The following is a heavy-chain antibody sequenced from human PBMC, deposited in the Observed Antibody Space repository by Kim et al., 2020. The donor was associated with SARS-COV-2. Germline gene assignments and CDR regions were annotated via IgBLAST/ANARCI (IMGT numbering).Heavy chain of an antibody. CDR3: ARVGHQLLFAAFDI. D-gene: IGHD2-2*01. J-gene: IGHJ3*02. CDR1: GFTFSSYG. V-gene: IGHV3-33*01. CDR2: IWYDGSNK. Sequence: GGSLRLSCAASGFTFSSYGMHWVRQAPGKGLEWVAVIWYDGSNKYYADSVKGRFTISRDNSKNTLYLQMNSLRAEDTAVYYCARVGHQLLFAAFDIWGQGTMVTVSS.